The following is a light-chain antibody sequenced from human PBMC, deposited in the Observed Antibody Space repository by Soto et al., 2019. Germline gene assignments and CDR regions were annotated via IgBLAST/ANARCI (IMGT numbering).Light chain of an antibody. CDR1: QSINSY. CDR2: GAS. Sequence: DIQMTQSPSSLSASVGDRVTITCRASQSINSYLNWYQQKPGKAPKLLISGASTLQSGVPSRFSGSGSGTDFTLTISSLQPEDFATYYCQQSDSTFVTFGQGTRLEIK. CDR3: QQSDSTFVT. V-gene: IGKV1-39*01. J-gene: IGKJ5*01.